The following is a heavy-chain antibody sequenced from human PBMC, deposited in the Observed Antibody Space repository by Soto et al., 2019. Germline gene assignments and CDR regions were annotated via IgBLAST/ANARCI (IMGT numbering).Heavy chain of an antibody. CDR2: ISSSSTCI. V-gene: IGHV3-21*01. CDR1: GFTFTTYS. J-gene: IGHJ4*02. D-gene: IGHD3-22*01. Sequence: GGSLRLSCAASGFTFTTYSMNWVRQAPGKGLEWVSSISSSSTCIYYADSLKGRFTISRDDAKNSLYLQMSSLRAEDTAIYYCARGEVNYYDSSGYTPFDYWGQGTLVTVS. CDR3: ARGEVNYYDSSGYTPFDY.